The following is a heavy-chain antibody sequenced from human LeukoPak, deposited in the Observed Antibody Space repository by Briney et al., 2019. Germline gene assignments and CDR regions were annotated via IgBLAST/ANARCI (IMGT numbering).Heavy chain of an antibody. CDR3: AREGGSYSTFDY. D-gene: IGHD1-26*01. J-gene: IGHJ4*02. CDR1: GGSISSTNW. CDR2: ISLTGET. V-gene: IGHV4-4*02. Sequence: SETLSLTCGVSGGSISSTNWWSWVRQPPGQGLEWIGEISLTGETNYNPSLNGRVTISVDTSKNQFSLKLSSVTAADTAVYYCAREGGSYSTFDYWGQGTLVTVSS.